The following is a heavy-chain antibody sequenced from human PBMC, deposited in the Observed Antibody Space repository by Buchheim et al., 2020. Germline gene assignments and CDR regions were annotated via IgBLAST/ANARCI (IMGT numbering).Heavy chain of an antibody. Sequence: VQLLESGGGLVQPGGSLRLSCAASGFTFSSYGMHWVRQAPGKGLEWVAVISYQGSSEFYADSVKGRFTISRDSSKNTVYLQMNSLRADDTAVYYCAKGIGSYMNYYYYYYMDVWGKGTT. CDR1: GFTFSSYG. CDR2: ISYQGSSE. V-gene: IGHV3-30*18. J-gene: IGHJ6*03. D-gene: IGHD3-10*01. CDR3: AKGIGSYMNYYYYYYMDV.